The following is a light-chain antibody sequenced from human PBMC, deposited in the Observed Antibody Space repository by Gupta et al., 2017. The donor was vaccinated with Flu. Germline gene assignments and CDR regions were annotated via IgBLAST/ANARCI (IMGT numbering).Light chain of an antibody. Sequence: QSALTQPACVSGSPGQSITISCTGTSSDVGGYNYVSWYQQHPGKAPKLMIYEVSNRPSGVSNRFSGSKSGNTASLTISGLQAQDEADYYCNSYTSSTTLLFGGGTKLTVL. CDR1: SSDVGGYNY. V-gene: IGLV2-14*01. CDR2: EVS. J-gene: IGLJ2*01. CDR3: NSYTSSTTLL.